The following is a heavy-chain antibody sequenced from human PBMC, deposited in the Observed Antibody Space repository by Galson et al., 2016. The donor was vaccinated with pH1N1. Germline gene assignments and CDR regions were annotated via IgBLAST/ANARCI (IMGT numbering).Heavy chain of an antibody. CDR3: ARDSGRETHFDY. CDR1: GFTFDGRG. J-gene: IGHJ4*02. V-gene: IGHV3-48*02. Sequence: SLRLSCAVTGFTFDGRGMGWVRQAPGKGLQWVSFISSRNDKVYYADSVKGRLTISRDDVKNSVYLQMNSLRHEDTAVYYCARDSGRETHFDYWGRGTLVTVSS. D-gene: IGHD6-19*01. CDR2: ISSRNDKV.